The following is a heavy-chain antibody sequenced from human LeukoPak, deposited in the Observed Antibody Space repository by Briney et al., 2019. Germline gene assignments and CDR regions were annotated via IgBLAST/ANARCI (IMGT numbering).Heavy chain of an antibody. CDR1: GGSISSYY. Sequence: SETLSLTCTVSGGSISSYYWNWIRQPPGKGLEWIGYFYHSGSTYYIPSLKSRVTILVDRSKNQFSLKLSSVTAADTAVYYCARVPFRWQQLRAYYFDYWGQGTLVTVSS. D-gene: IGHD6-13*01. CDR3: ARVPFRWQQLRAYYFDY. CDR2: FYHSGST. J-gene: IGHJ4*02. V-gene: IGHV4-59*12.